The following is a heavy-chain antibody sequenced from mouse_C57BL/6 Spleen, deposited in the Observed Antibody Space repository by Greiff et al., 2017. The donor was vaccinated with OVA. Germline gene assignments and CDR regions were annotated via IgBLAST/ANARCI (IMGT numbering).Heavy chain of an antibody. D-gene: IGHD1-1*01. Sequence: QVQLKQPGAELVKPGASVKLSCKASGYTFTSYWMQGGKQRPGQGREWIGEIDPSDSYTNYNQKFKGKATLTVDTSSSTAYMQLSSLTSEDSAVYYCAREKVTTVFDYWGQGTTLTVSS. CDR2: IDPSDSYT. CDR1: GYTFTSYW. CDR3: AREKVTTVFDY. J-gene: IGHJ2*01. V-gene: IGHV1-50*01.